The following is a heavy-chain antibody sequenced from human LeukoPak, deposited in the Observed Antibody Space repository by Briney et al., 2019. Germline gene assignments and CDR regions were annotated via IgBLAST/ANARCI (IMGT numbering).Heavy chain of an antibody. CDR2: ISWNSGSI. CDR1: GFTFDDYA. J-gene: IGHJ4*02. CDR3: AKEGYSSGWLDY. V-gene: IGHV3-9*01. D-gene: IGHD6-19*01. Sequence: SLRLSCAASGFTFDDYAMHWVRQAPGQGLEWFSGISWNSGSIGYADSVKGRFTISRDNAKNSLYLQMNRLRAEDTALYYCAKEGYSSGWLDYWGQGTLVTVSS.